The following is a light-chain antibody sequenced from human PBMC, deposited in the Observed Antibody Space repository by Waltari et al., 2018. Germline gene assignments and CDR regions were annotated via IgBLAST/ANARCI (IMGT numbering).Light chain of an antibody. CDR1: QSVFYRSDNKNY. CDR3: QQYYRSRT. J-gene: IGKJ1*01. V-gene: IGKV4-1*01. Sequence: DIVMTQSPDSLAVSLGERATIDCKSSQSVFYRSDNKNYLAWYQHQPGHPPKLLFYWASTRESGVPDRFSASGSGTDFTLTINNLQAEDVAVYYCQQYYRSRTFGQGTKVEIK. CDR2: WAS.